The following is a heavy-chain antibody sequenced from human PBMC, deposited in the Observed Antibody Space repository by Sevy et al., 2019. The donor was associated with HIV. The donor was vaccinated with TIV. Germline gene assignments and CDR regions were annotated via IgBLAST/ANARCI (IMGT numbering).Heavy chain of an antibody. CDR3: AKDFTGYNGMDV. CDR1: GIIFTTSG. Sequence: SLRLSCAVSGIIFTTSGMHWVRQAPGKGLEWVAVISYDGRNKFYGDSVKGRFTISRDNSKNILYLQMNSLRAEDTAVYYCAKDFTGYNGMDVWGQGTMVTVSS. D-gene: IGHD3-9*01. V-gene: IGHV3-30*18. J-gene: IGHJ6*02. CDR2: ISYDGRNK.